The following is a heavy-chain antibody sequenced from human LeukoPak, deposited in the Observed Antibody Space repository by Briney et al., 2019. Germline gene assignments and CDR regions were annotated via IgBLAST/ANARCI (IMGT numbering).Heavy chain of an antibody. CDR1: GFIFSRYG. Sequence: PGGSLRLSCAASGFIFSRYGMNWVRQAPGKGLEWVAVIWYNGSNKYYAESVKGRFSISRDNSKNTLYLEMNSLRAEDTAVYHCARSYYGSGSNYYYGMDVWGQGTTVTVSS. CDR3: ARSYYGSGSNYYYGMDV. CDR2: IWYNGSNK. D-gene: IGHD3-10*01. V-gene: IGHV3-33*01. J-gene: IGHJ6*02.